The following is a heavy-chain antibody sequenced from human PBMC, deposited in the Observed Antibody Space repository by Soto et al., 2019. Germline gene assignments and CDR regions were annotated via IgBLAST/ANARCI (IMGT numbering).Heavy chain of an antibody. J-gene: IGHJ5*02. CDR1: GFTFSTYW. CDR3: ARSDWFDP. CDR2: IKSDGSST. V-gene: IGHV3-74*01. Sequence: GGSLTLSCADSGFTFSTYWMHWVRQAPGKGLVWVSRIKSDGSSTSYADSVKGRFTISRDNAKNTLYLQMNSLRVEDTAVYYCARSDWFDPWGQGTLVTVSS.